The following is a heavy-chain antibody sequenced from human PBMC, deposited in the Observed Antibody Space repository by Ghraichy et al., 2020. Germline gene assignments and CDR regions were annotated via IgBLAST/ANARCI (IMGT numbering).Heavy chain of an antibody. V-gene: IGHV3-23*01. CDR2: ISGSGGST. CDR1: GFTFSSYA. CDR3: AKTVPSIFPYYFDY. D-gene: IGHD3-9*01. Sequence: GESLNISCAASGFTFSSYAMSWVRQAPGKGLEWVSAISGSGGSTYYADSVKGRFTISRDNSKNTLYLQMNSLRAEDTAVYYCAKTVPSIFPYYFDYWGQVTLVTVSS. J-gene: IGHJ4*02.